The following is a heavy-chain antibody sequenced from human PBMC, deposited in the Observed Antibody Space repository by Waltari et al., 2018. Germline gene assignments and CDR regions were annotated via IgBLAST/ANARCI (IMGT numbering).Heavy chain of an antibody. Sequence: QVQLVESGGGVVQPGRSLRLSCAASGFTFSSYAMHWVRQAPGKGLEWVAVISYEGSNKYYADSVKGRFTISRDNSKNTLYLQMNSLRAEDTAVYYCARMYYDFWSGYFQYYFDYWGQGTLVTVSS. CDR3: ARMYYDFWSGYFQYYFDY. CDR1: GFTFSSYA. J-gene: IGHJ4*02. CDR2: ISYEGSNK. V-gene: IGHV3-30*07. D-gene: IGHD3-3*01.